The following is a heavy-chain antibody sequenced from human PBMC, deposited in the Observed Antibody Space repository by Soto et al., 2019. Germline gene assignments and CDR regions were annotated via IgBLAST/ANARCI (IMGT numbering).Heavy chain of an antibody. CDR1: GFTFNIYW. J-gene: IGHJ6*02. V-gene: IGHV3-74*01. D-gene: IGHD5-18*01. Sequence: EVQVVESGGGLIQPGGSLRLSCVASGFTFNIYWMHWVRQAPGKGLVWVSRIKFDESTTSYADSVKGRFTISRDNAKITVFLQMNSLRPDDSGVYYCARGIRNYYGVDVWGQGTTVTVSS. CDR2: IKFDESTT. CDR3: ARGIRNYYGVDV.